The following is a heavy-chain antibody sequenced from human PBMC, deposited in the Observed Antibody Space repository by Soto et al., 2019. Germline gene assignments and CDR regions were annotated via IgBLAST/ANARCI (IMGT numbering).Heavy chain of an antibody. CDR2: ISSSGSYT. CDR1: GFTLSDSY. V-gene: IGHV3-11*05. Sequence: QVQLVESGGGLVKPGGSLRLSCAASGFTLSDSYRSWIRQAPGRGREWVSYISSSGSYTNYADSVKGRFTISRDNAKNSLYLQMNSLRAEDTAVYYCAGLHYYAMDIWGQGTTVTVSS. J-gene: IGHJ6*02. CDR3: AGLHYYAMDI.